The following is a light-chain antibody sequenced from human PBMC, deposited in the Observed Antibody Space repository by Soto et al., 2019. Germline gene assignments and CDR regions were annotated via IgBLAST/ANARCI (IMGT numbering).Light chain of an antibody. CDR2: DTS. Sequence: QAVVTQEPSLTVSPGGTVTLTCGSSTGDVTSGHYPYWFQQKPGQAPRTLIYDTSNKHSWTPARFSGSLLGGKAAQTLSGAQPDDEAIYYCLLAYSSSRPVFGGGTKLTVL. CDR1: TGDVTSGHY. V-gene: IGLV7-46*01. CDR3: LLAYSSSRPV. J-gene: IGLJ3*02.